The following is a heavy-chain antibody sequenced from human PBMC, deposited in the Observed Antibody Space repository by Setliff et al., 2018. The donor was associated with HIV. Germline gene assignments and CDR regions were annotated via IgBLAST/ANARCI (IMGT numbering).Heavy chain of an antibody. CDR2: IYTNGYT. Sequence: PSETLSLTCSVSGGSISSGSYYWTWIRQPAGKGPEWIGRIYTNGYTNYNPSLKSRVTISVDTSKNQSSLKLTSVTAADTAVYYCARAPPGIQNDAFDVWGQGTMVTVSS. V-gene: IGHV4-61*02. J-gene: IGHJ3*01. CDR1: GGSISSGSYY. CDR3: ARAPPGIQNDAFDV.